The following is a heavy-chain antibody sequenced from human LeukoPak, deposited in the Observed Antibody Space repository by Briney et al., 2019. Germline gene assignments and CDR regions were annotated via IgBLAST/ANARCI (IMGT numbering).Heavy chain of an antibody. J-gene: IGHJ6*02. CDR3: ARHGYGDYDSGGYYYYGMDV. D-gene: IGHD4-17*01. Sequence: GESLKISCKGSGYSFTSYWIGWVRQMPGKGLEWMGIIYPGDSDTRYSPSFQGQVTISADKSISTAYLQWSSLKASDTAMYYCARHGYGDYDSGGYYYYGMDVWGQGTTVTVSS. CDR1: GYSFTSYW. V-gene: IGHV5-51*01. CDR2: IYPGDSDT.